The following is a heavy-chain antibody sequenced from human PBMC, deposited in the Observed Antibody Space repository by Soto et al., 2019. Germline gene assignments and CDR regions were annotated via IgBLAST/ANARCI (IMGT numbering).Heavy chain of an antibody. CDR3: ATRPDGFDI. J-gene: IGHJ3*02. CDR1: GGSFIYCQ. V-gene: IGHV4-34*01. Sequence: QVQLQQWGAGLLKPSETLSLTCAVSGGSFIYCQWSWIRQPPGKGLERIGEINHRGSTNYNPSLQSRATISIDTSSHQFSLKLSSVTAADTAVYYCATRPDGFDIWSQGTMVTVSS. CDR2: INHRGST.